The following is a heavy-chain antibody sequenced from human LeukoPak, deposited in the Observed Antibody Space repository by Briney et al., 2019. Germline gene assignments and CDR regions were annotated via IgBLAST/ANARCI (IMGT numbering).Heavy chain of an antibody. D-gene: IGHD3-10*01. J-gene: IGHJ5*02. Sequence: PGGSLRLSCAASGFTFSSYSMNWVRRPPGKGLEWVSSISSSTTYIYYGDSVKGRFTISRDNAKNSLYLQMNSLRAKDTAVYYCARGRWGFGESNWFDPWGQGTLVTVSS. CDR2: ISSSTTYI. CDR1: GFTFSSYS. V-gene: IGHV3-21*01. CDR3: ARGRWGFGESNWFDP.